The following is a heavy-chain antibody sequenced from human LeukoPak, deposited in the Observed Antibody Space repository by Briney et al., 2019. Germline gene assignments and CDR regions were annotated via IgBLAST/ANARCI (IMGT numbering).Heavy chain of an antibody. V-gene: IGHV4-61*01. D-gene: IGHD3-9*01. CDR2: IYYSGST. CDR3: ARDQRYYDILTGYGPLYYYYYGMDV. Sequence: SETLSLTCTVSGGSVSSGSYYWSWIRQPPGKGLEWIGYIYYSGSTNYNPSLKSRVTISVDTSKNQFSLKLSSVTAADTAVYYCARDQRYYDILTGYGPLYYYYYGMDVWGKGTTVTVSS. CDR1: GGSVSSGSYY. J-gene: IGHJ6*04.